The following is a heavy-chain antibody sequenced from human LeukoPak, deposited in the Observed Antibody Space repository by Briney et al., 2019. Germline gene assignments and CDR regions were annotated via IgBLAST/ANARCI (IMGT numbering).Heavy chain of an antibody. CDR2: ISAYNGNI. J-gene: IGHJ4*02. Sequence: ASVKVSCKAFGYTFTSFGISWVRQAPGQGLEWMGWISAYNGNIKYAQKFQGRVTMTTDISTSTAYMEVRSLRSEDTAVYYCVRDLGVDTTMIFFDYWDQGSVVTVSS. V-gene: IGHV1-18*01. CDR1: GYTFTSFG. D-gene: IGHD5-18*01. CDR3: VRDLGVDTTMIFFDY.